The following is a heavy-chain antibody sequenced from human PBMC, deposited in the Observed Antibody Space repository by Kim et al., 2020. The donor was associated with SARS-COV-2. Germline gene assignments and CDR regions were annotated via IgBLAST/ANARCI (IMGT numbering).Heavy chain of an antibody. Sequence: ASVKVSCKASGYTFRSTGISWVRQAPGQRLEWVGWTSGVIVNTQYAQKFQGRVTVTTDTSTTTAYMELTSLTSDDTAVYYCARITDNSGGGGDYWGQGTLVTVSS. CDR1: GYTFRSTG. CDR2: TSGVIVNT. CDR3: ARITDNSGGGGDY. D-gene: IGHD3-22*01. J-gene: IGHJ4*02. V-gene: IGHV1-18*01.